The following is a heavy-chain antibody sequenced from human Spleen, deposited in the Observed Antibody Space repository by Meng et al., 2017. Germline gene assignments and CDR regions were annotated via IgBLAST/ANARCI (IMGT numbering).Heavy chain of an antibody. CDR1: GFTFDDYT. CDR2: ISWDGGST. Sequence: GESLKISCAASGFTFDDYTMHWVRQAPGKGLEWVSLISWDGGSTYYADSVKGRFTISRDNTRNSLYLQMDSLRVEDTGEYYCARDHGVSDTNNWDLDLWGRGTLVTVSS. J-gene: IGHJ2*01. CDR3: ARDHGVSDTNNWDLDL. V-gene: IGHV3-43*01. D-gene: IGHD2-8*01.